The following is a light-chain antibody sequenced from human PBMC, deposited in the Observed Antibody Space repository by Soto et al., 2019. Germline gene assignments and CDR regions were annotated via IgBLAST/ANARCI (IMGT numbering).Light chain of an antibody. V-gene: IGKV1-8*01. Sequence: AIRMTQSPSSLSASTGDRVTLACRASQGICSYLGWYQQKPGKAPKLLIYAASTLQSGVPSRFSGSRSGTEFTLTISCLQSEDFATYYCQQYYSYPFTFGQGTKLEIK. CDR2: AAS. CDR1: QGICSY. CDR3: QQYYSYPFT. J-gene: IGKJ5*01.